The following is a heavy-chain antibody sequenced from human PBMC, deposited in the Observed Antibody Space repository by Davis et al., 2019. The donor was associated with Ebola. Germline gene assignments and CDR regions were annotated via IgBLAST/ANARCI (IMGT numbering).Heavy chain of an antibody. D-gene: IGHD1-7*01. J-gene: IGHJ4*02. V-gene: IGHV4-4*07. Sequence: PSETLSLTCTVSGGSISGFYWYWVRQPAGKGLEWIGRLFSSGTTYYNPSLQSRVTMSVDTPKRRFSLTLRSVTAAETATYYCARAAEDWELYPEHWGQGTLVTVSS. CDR2: LFSSGTT. CDR1: GGSISGFY. CDR3: ARAAEDWELYPEH.